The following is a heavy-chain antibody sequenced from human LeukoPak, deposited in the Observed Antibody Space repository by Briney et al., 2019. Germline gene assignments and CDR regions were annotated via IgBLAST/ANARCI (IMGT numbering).Heavy chain of an antibody. V-gene: IGHV1-2*02. CDR1: GYTFTGYY. CDR3: ARTSGSYRTLYYYYYMDV. Sequence: GASVKVSCKASGYTFTGYYMHWVRQAPGQGLEWMGWINPNSGGTNYAQKFQGRVTMTRDTSISTAYMELSRLRSDDTAVYYCARTSGSYRTLYYYYYMDVWGKGTTVTVSS. J-gene: IGHJ6*03. CDR2: INPNSGGT. D-gene: IGHD1-26*01.